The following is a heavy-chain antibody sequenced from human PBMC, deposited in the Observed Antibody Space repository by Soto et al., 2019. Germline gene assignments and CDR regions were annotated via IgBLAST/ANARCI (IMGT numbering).Heavy chain of an antibody. CDR3: AATPYVTQAPLDY. J-gene: IGHJ4*02. D-gene: IGHD2-15*01. Sequence: GASVKLSCKASGYSFTSYDINWVRQATGQGLEWMGWMNPNSGNTDYAQKFQGRVTMTRNTSIRTAYMELSSLRSEDTAVYYCAATPYVTQAPLDYWGQGTLVTVSS. CDR2: MNPNSGNT. CDR1: GYSFTSYD. V-gene: IGHV1-8*01.